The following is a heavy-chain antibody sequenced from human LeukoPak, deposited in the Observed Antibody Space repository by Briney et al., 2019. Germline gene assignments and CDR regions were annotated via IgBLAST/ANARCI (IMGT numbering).Heavy chain of an antibody. Sequence: PGGSLRLSCAASGFTFSSYEMNWVRQAPGKGLEWVSYISSSGSTIYYADSVKGRFTISRDNAKNSLYLQMNSLRAEDTAVYYCARAESKYCYDSSGYFDYWGQGTLVTVSS. D-gene: IGHD3-22*01. CDR2: ISSSGSTI. J-gene: IGHJ4*02. CDR3: ARAESKYCYDSSGYFDY. V-gene: IGHV3-48*03. CDR1: GFTFSSYE.